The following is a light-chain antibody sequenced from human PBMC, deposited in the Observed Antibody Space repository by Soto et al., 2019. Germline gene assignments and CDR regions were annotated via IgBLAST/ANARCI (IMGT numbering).Light chain of an antibody. V-gene: IGKV3-20*01. CDR1: QSVSSSY. CDR3: QEYDSSPLT. CDR2: GAS. Sequence: EIVLTQSPGTLSLSPGERATLSSRASQSVSSSYLAWYQQKPGQAPRLLIYGASSRATGIPDRFSGSGSGTDFTVTISRLEPEEFVVYYCQEYDSSPLTFGGGTKVEIK. J-gene: IGKJ4*01.